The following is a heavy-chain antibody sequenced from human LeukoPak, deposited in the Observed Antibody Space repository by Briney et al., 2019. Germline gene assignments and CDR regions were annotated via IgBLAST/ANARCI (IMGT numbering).Heavy chain of an antibody. V-gene: IGHV1-18*01. D-gene: IGHD1-20*01. J-gene: IGHJ4*02. Sequence: ASVNVSCKASGYSFVSYGINWVRQAPGQWLEWMGGISAYNGKTDVAQELRGRVTMTTDTSTSTSYMELRGLRSDDTAVYYCMRDFRGINNWHDRLDYWGQGTLLTVSS. CDR1: GYSFVSYG. CDR3: MRDFRGINNWHDRLDY. CDR2: ISAYNGKT.